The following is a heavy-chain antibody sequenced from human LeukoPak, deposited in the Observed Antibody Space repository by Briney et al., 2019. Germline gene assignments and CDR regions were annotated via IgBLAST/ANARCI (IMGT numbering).Heavy chain of an antibody. Sequence: PGGSLRLPCAASGFTVSSNYMSWVRQAPGKGLEWVSVIYSGGSTYYADSVKGRFTISRDNSKNTLYLQMNSLRAEDTAVYYCASPYSGARPYYYYGMDVWGQGTTVTVSS. J-gene: IGHJ6*02. D-gene: IGHD6-6*01. CDR3: ASPYSGARPYYYYGMDV. V-gene: IGHV3-53*01. CDR2: IYSGGST. CDR1: GFTVSSNY.